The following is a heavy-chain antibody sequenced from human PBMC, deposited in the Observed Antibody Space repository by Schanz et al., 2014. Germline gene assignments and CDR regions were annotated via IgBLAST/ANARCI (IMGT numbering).Heavy chain of an antibody. CDR1: GFTFSKYW. V-gene: IGHV3-11*06. D-gene: IGHD2-15*01. CDR3: ARDRGYCSGGSCLTFDY. J-gene: IGHJ4*02. Sequence: QVQLVESGGGVVQPGRSLRLSCGGSGFTFSKYWMSWVRQAPGKGLEWVSDISSGSSYANYADSVKGRFTISRDNSKNTLYLQMNTLRAEDTAVYYCARDRGYCSGGSCLTFDYWGQGTLVTVSS. CDR2: ISSGSSYA.